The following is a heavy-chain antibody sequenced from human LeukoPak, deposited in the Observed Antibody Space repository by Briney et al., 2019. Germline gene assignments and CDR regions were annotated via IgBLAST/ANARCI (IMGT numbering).Heavy chain of an antibody. CDR2: FDPEDGET. CDR3: ATSNYGSSGYYSPHFDY. V-gene: IGHV1-24*01. CDR1: VYTLTELS. D-gene: IGHD3-22*01. Sequence: EASVKVSCKVSVYTLTELSMHWVRQAPGKGLEWMGGFDPEDGETIYAQKFQGRVTMTEDTSTDTAYMELSSLRSEDTAVYYCATSNYGSSGYYSPHFDYWGQGTLVTVSS. J-gene: IGHJ4*02.